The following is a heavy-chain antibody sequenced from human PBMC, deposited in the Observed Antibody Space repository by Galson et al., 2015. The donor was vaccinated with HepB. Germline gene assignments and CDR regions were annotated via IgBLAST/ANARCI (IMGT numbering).Heavy chain of an antibody. CDR3: ARDRPREPYYFDY. D-gene: IGHD1-14*01. J-gene: IGHJ4*02. CDR2: IIPILGNT. Sequence: SVKVSCKASGGTFSSYAISWVRQAPGQGLEWMGRIIPILGNTNCAQKLQGRVTMTTDTSTSTAYMELRSLRSDDTAVYYCARDRPREPYYFDYWGQGTLVTVSS. CDR1: GGTFSSYA. V-gene: IGHV1-18*01.